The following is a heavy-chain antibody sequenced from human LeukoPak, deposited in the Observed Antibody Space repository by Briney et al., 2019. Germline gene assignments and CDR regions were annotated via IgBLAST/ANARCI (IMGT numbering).Heavy chain of an antibody. D-gene: IGHD2-2*03. CDR1: GYTFTGCY. CDR2: INPNSGGT. J-gene: IGHJ5*02. CDR3: ASWAGYCSSTSCHPLNWFDP. Sequence: ASVKVSCKASGYTFTGCYMHWVRQAPGQGLEWMGWINPNSGGTNYAQKFQGRVTMTRDTSISTAYMELSRLRSDDTAVYYCASWAGYCSSTSCHPLNWFDPWGQGTLVTVSS. V-gene: IGHV1-2*02.